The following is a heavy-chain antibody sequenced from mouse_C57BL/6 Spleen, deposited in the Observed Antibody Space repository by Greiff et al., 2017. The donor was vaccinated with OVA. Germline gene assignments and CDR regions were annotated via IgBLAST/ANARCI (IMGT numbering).Heavy chain of an antibody. V-gene: IGHV1-59*01. CDR2: IDPSDSYT. CDR1: GYTFTSYW. Sequence: QVQLQQPGAELVRPGTSVKLSCKASGYTFTSYWMHWVKQRPGQGLEWIGVIDPSDSYTNYNQKFKGKATLTVDTSSSTAYMQLSSLTSEDSAVYFCARHGDYSDYWGQGTTLTVSS. J-gene: IGHJ2*01. CDR3: ARHGDYSDY.